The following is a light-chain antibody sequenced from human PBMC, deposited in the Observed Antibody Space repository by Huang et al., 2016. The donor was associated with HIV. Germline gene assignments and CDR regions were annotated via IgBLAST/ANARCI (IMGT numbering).Light chain of an antibody. V-gene: IGKV3-20*01. J-gene: IGKJ4*01. CDR2: GAS. CDR1: QSVNSYY. Sequence: EIVLTQSPGTLSLSPGERATLSCWASQSVNSYYLAWYQQRPGQAPRLLIYGASSRATGIPHRCSGSGSGTDFTLTISRLEPEDSAVYYCQQYGNSSFTFGGGTKVEIK. CDR3: QQYGNSSFT.